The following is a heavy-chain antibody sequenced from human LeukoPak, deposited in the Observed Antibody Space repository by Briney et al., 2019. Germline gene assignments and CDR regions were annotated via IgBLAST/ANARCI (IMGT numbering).Heavy chain of an antibody. V-gene: IGHV4-34*01. CDR1: GGSFSGYY. Sequence: SETLSLTCAVYGGSFSGYYWSWIRQPPGRGLGWIGEINHSGSTNYNPSLKSRVTISVDTSKNQFSLKLSSVTAADTAVYYCARGGGQQLVPLDYWGQGTLVTVSS. CDR2: INHSGST. CDR3: ARGGGQQLVPLDY. J-gene: IGHJ4*02. D-gene: IGHD6-13*01.